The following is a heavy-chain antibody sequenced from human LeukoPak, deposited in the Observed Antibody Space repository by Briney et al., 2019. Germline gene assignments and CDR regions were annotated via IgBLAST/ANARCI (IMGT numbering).Heavy chain of an antibody. CDR1: GYSFVLYG. J-gene: IGHJ4*02. D-gene: IGHD2-15*01. CDR2: ISGSTGDT. V-gene: IGHV1-18*01. Sequence: ASVKVSCKASGYSFVLYGISWVRQAPGEGPEWMGWISGSTGDTNYAQKFQGRVTMTADTSSSTAYMELRSLRSDDTAIYYCARAFLVGYSPEEYFFDYWGQGTLVTVSS. CDR3: ARAFLVGYSPEEYFFDY.